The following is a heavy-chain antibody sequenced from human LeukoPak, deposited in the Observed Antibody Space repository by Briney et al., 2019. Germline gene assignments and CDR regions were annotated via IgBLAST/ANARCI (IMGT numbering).Heavy chain of an antibody. CDR2: ISSSGSTI. CDR1: GFTFSDYY. J-gene: IGHJ4*02. CDR3: ARDTRRGYDSSGYFDY. Sequence: GGSLRLSCAASGFTFSDYYMSWIRQAPGKGLEWVSYISSSGSTIYYADSVKGRFTISRDNAKNSLYLQMNSLRAEDTAVYYCARDTRRGYDSSGYFDYWGQGTLVTVSS. D-gene: IGHD3-22*01. V-gene: IGHV3-11*01.